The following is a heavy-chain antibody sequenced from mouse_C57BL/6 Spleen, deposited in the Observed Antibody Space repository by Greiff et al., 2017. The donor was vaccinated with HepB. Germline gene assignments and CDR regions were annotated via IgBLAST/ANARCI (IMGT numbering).Heavy chain of an antibody. V-gene: IGHV1-62-2*01. D-gene: IGHD1-1*01. CDR1: GYTFTEYT. CDR2: FYPGSGSI. Sequence: QVQLQQSGAELVKPGASVKLSCKASGYTFTEYTIHWVKQRSGQGLEWIGWFYPGSGSIKYNEKFKDKATLTADKSSSTVYMEFSRLTSEDSAVYFCARHGKIYYYGSSYAMDYWGQGTSVTVSS. CDR3: ARHGKIYYYGSSYAMDY. J-gene: IGHJ4*01.